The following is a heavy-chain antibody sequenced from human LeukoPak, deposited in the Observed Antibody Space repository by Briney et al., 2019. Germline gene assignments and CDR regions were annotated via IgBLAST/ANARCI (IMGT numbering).Heavy chain of an antibody. CDR1: GFTFSSYS. V-gene: IGHV3-21*01. Sequence: GGSLRLSCAASGFTFSSYSMNWVRQAPGKGLEWVSSISSSSSYIYYADSVKGRFTISRNNAKNSLHLQMNSLRAEDTAVYYCARGLISAQRNAFDIWGEGRIVTVSS. CDR3: ARGLISAQRNAFDI. CDR2: ISSSSSYI. J-gene: IGHJ3*02. D-gene: IGHD2-2*01.